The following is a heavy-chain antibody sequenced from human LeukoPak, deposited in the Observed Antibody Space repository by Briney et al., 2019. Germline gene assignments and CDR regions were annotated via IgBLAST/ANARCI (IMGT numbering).Heavy chain of an antibody. CDR3: ARDLSYCTITSCSYYYYGMDV. V-gene: IGHV3-48*03. D-gene: IGHD2-2*01. CDR2: ISSSGGTI. J-gene: IGHJ6*02. CDR1: GFSFSTYE. Sequence: GGSLRLSCVASGFSFSTYEMNWVRQAPGKGLEWVSYISSSGGTIYYADSVKGRFTISRDNAKNSLYLQMNSLRAEDTAVYYCARDLSYCTITSCSYYYYGMDVWGRGTTVTVSS.